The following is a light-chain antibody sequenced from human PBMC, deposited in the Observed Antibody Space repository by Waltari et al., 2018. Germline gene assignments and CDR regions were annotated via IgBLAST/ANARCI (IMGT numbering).Light chain of an antibody. J-gene: IGLJ3*02. Sequence: SALTQPASVSGSPGQSITISCTGTSSDVGGYNYVCWYQQHPGKAPKLMIYDVSNRPSGVSNRFSGSKSGNAASLTISGLQAEDEADYYCSSYTSSSTLVVFGGGTKLTVL. CDR1: SSDVGGYNY. CDR2: DVS. V-gene: IGLV2-14*03. CDR3: SSYTSSSTLVV.